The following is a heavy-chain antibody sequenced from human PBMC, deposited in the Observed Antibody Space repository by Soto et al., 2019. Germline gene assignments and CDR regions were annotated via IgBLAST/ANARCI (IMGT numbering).Heavy chain of an antibody. CDR2: ISAYNGNT. J-gene: IGHJ2*01. V-gene: IGHV1-18*01. CDR1: GYTFTSYG. CDR3: ASGAGAGGALWYFDL. Sequence: QAQLVQSGAEVKKPGASVKVSCKASGYTFTSYGISWVRQAPRQGLEWMGWISAYNGNTNYAQNLQGRVPMTTDPSTSTADLELRSMRSDYTAVYYCASGAGAGGALWYFDLWGRGTRVTVSS. D-gene: IGHD6-19*01.